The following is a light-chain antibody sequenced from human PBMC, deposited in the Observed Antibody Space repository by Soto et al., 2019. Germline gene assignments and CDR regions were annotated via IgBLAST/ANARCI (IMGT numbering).Light chain of an antibody. V-gene: IGKV1-27*01. CDR1: QGISNY. Sequence: DIQMTQSPSSLSASVGDRVTITCRASQGISNYLAWYQQKPGKVPKVLIYAASTLQSGVPSRFSGSGSGTDINLTISSLQPEDVATYYCQKYNFAHPYTFGQGTKVEIK. J-gene: IGKJ2*01. CDR2: AAS. CDR3: QKYNFAHPYT.